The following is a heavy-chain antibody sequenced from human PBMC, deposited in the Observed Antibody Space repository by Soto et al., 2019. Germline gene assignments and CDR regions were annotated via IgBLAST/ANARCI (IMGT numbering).Heavy chain of an antibody. V-gene: IGHV1-18*01. CDR3: ARYLYGSGIYDF. J-gene: IGHJ4*01. Sequence: ASVKVSCKASGYTFTRSGISWVRQAPGQGLEWMGWISTYNGDTKYSQKFQGRVTSSRDTSASTVYLELRSLRSEDTAVYYCARYLYGSGIYDFWGQGTLVTVSS. CDR1: GYTFTRSG. D-gene: IGHD3-10*01. CDR2: ISTYNGDT.